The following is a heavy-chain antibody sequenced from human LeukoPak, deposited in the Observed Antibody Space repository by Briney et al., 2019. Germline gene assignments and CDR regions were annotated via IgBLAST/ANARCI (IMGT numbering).Heavy chain of an antibody. CDR2: INHSGST. V-gene: IGHV4-34*01. Sequence: SETLSLTCAVYGGSFSGYYWSWIRQPPGKGLEWIGEINHSGSTNYNPSLKSRVTISVDTSKNQFSLKLSSVTAADTAVYYCARPRLRWFPYYYFDYWGQGTLVTVSS. CDR3: ARPRLRWFPYYYFDY. CDR1: GGSFSGYY. D-gene: IGHD4-23*01. J-gene: IGHJ4*02.